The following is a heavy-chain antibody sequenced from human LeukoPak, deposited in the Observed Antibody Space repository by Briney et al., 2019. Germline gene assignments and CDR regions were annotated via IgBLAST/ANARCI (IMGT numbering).Heavy chain of an antibody. J-gene: IGHJ3*02. D-gene: IGHD6-13*01. CDR1: GFTVSSNY. CDR3: ARPIGGSWYDTFDI. CDR2: IYSGGST. Sequence: GGSLRLSCAASGFTVSSNYMSWVRQAPGKGLEWVSVIYSGGSTYYADSVKGRFTFSRDNSKNTLYLQMNSLRAEDTAVYYCARPIGGSWYDTFDIWGQGTMVTVSS. V-gene: IGHV3-66*04.